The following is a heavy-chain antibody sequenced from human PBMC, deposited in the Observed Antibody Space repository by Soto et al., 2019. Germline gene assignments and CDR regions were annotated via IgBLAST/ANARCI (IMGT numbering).Heavy chain of an antibody. CDR1: GYSISNGYY. CDR3: ARAISSSEFDY. V-gene: IGHV4-38-2*01. J-gene: IGHJ4*02. CDR2: IYESGRT. Sequence: SETLSLTCAVSGYSISNGYYWGWIRQNAGKGLEWIATIYESGRTYYNPSLKSRVTISVDTSKNQFSLRMTSVTAADTAIYYCARAISSSEFDYWGQGTLVTVSS. D-gene: IGHD6-6*01.